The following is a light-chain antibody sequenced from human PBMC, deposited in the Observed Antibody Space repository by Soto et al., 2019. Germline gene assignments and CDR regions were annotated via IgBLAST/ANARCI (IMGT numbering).Light chain of an antibody. J-gene: IGLJ2*01. V-gene: IGLV4-60*03. CDR2: LEGSGSY. CDR1: SGHSSYI. CDR3: ETWDSNTLVV. Sequence: QSVLTQSSSASASLGSSVKLTCTLSSGHSSYIIAWHQQQPGKAPRYLMKLEGSGSYNKGSGVPDRFSGSSSGADRYLTISNLQSEDEDDYYCETWDSNTLVVFGGGTKLTVL.